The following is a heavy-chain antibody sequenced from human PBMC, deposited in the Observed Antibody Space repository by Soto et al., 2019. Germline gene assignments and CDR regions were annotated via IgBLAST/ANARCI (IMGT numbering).Heavy chain of an antibody. CDR2: INHSGST. D-gene: IGHD2-15*01. CDR1: GGSFSGYY. V-gene: IGHV4-34*01. CDR3: ARGRGYCSGGSCSDRSDY. J-gene: IGHJ4*02. Sequence: SETLSLTCAVYGGSFSGYYWSWIRQPPGKGLEWIGEINHSGSTNYNPSLKGRVTISVDTSKNQFSLKLSSVTAADTAVYYCARGRGYCSGGSCSDRSDYWGQGTLVTVSS.